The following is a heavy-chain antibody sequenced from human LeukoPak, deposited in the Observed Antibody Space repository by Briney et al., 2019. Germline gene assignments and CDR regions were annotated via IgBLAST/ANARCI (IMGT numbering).Heavy chain of an antibody. CDR1: GYSFTSYW. CDR3: ARPPYYYGSGSSDFDY. V-gene: IGHV5-51*01. CDR2: IYPGDSDT. Sequence: GESLKISCKGSGYSFTSYWIGWVRQVPGKGLEWMGIIYPGDSDTRYSPSFQGQVTISADKSISTAYLQWSSLKASDTAMYYCARPPYYYGSGSSDFDYWGQGTLVTDSS. D-gene: IGHD3-10*01. J-gene: IGHJ4*02.